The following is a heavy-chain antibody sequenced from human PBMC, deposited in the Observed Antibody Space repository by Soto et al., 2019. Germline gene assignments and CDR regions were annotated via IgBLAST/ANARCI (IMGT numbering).Heavy chain of an antibody. Sequence: GGSLRLSCAASGFTFSSYWMDWVRQAPGKGLEWVANINQDGSEKHYVDSVKGRFTISRDNAKNSLYLQMSSLTAEDSALYYWFDPWGQGTLVTVSS. J-gene: IGHJ5*02. CDR1: GFTFSSYW. CDR3: FDP. V-gene: IGHV3-7*01. CDR2: INQDGSEK.